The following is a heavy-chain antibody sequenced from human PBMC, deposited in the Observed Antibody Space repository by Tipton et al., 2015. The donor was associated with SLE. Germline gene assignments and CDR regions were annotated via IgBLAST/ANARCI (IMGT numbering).Heavy chain of an antibody. Sequence: TLSLTCTVSVGSISSGSYYWSWIRQPAGKGLEWIGHIYTSGSTNYNPALKSRVTISVDTSKNQFSPKLSSVTAADTAVYYCARAPFGGTDYWGQGTLVTVSS. CDR1: VGSISSGSYY. CDR2: IYTSGST. D-gene: IGHD4-23*01. V-gene: IGHV4-61*09. J-gene: IGHJ4*02. CDR3: ARAPFGGTDY.